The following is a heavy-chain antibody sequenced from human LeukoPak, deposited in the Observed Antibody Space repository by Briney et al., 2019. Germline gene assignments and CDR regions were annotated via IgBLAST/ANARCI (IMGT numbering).Heavy chain of an antibody. CDR3: ARGSRDYDFWRVYSLIYY. Sequence: SENLSLTCTVSGGSISSSRYYWGWIRPPPGKELEWIGYIYYSGSTNYNPSLKNRVTISVDTPKNQFSLKLTSVTAADTALYDCARGSRDYDFWRVYSLIYYWGQGTLVTVSS. V-gene: IGHV4-61*05. D-gene: IGHD3-3*01. CDR1: GGSISSSRYY. J-gene: IGHJ4*02. CDR2: IYYSGST.